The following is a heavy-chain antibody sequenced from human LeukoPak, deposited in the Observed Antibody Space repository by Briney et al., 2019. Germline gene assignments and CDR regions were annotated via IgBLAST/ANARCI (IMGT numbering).Heavy chain of an antibody. CDR1: GGSISSGDYY. CDR3: ARRINWGSPFDY. CDR2: IYYSGST. J-gene: IGHJ4*02. Sequence: SQTLSLTCTVSGGSISSGDYYWSWIRQPPGKCLEWIGYIYYSGSTYYNPSLKSRVTISVDTSKNQFSLKLSSVTAADTAVYYCARRINWGSPFDYRGQGTLVTVSS. V-gene: IGHV4-30-4*08. D-gene: IGHD7-27*01.